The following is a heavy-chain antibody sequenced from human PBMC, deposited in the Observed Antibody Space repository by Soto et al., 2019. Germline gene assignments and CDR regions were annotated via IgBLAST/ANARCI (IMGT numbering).Heavy chain of an antibody. J-gene: IGHJ5*02. CDR2: ISAYNGNT. Sequence: QVQLVQSGAEVKKPGASVKVSCKASGYTFTSYGISWVRQAPGQGLEWMGWISAYNGNTNYAQKLQGRVTMNTDTYTSTAYMELRSLRSDDAAVYYCERDRGNCDILTGYSNFDPWGQGTLVTVSS. CDR3: ERDRGNCDILTGYSNFDP. CDR1: GYTFTSYG. D-gene: IGHD3-9*01. V-gene: IGHV1-18*01.